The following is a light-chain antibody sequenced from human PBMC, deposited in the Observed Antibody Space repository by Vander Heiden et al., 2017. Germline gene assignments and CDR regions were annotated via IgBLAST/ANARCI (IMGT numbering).Light chain of an antibody. CDR3: QQYNNWPPLT. V-gene: IGKV3-15*01. CDR2: GAS. CDR1: QSGSSN. Sequence: EIVMTQSQATLSVSPGERATLSCRASQSGSSNLAWYQQKPSQAPRLLIYGASTRATGIPARFSGSGSGTEFTLTISSLQSEDFAVYYCQQYNNWPPLTFGGGTKVEIK. J-gene: IGKJ4*01.